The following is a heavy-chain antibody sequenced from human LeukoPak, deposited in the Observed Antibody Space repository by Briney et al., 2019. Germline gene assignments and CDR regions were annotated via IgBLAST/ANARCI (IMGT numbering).Heavy chain of an antibody. CDR2: IYHGVST. D-gene: IGHD3-22*01. Sequence: PSQTLSLTCAVSGGSISSGGYSWSWIRQPPGKGLEWIGYIYHGVSTYYNPSLKSRVTISVDRSKNQFSLKLSSVTAADTAVYYCARGSNYDSSGYTYWGQGTLVTVSS. J-gene: IGHJ4*02. CDR3: ARGSNYDSSGYTY. V-gene: IGHV4-30-2*01. CDR1: GGSISSGGYS.